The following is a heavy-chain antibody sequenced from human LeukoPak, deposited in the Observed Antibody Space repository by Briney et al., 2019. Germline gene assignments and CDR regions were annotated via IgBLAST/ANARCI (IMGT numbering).Heavy chain of an antibody. J-gene: IGHJ4*02. CDR3: ARERVSDYYDSSGYDY. Sequence: SQTLSLTCTVSGGSLSSGGYYWSWIRQHPGKGLEWIGYIYYSGSTCYNPSLKSRVTISVDTSKNQFSLKLSSVTAADTAVYYCARERVSDYYDSSGYDYWGQGTLVTVSS. V-gene: IGHV4-31*03. CDR1: GGSLSSGGYY. CDR2: IYYSGST. D-gene: IGHD3-22*01.